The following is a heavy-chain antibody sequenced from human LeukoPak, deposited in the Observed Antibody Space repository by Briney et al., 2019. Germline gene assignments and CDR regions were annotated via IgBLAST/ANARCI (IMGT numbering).Heavy chain of an antibody. J-gene: IGHJ4*02. CDR3: AKGGAHYYDSSGYFDY. Sequence: GGSLRLSCAASGFTFSSYSMNWVRQAPGKGLEWVSSISSSSSYIYYADSVKGRFTISRDNAKNSLYLQMNSLRAEDTAVYYCAKGGAHYYDSSGYFDYWGQGTLVTVSS. CDR1: GFTFSSYS. CDR2: ISSSSSYI. D-gene: IGHD3-22*01. V-gene: IGHV3-21*04.